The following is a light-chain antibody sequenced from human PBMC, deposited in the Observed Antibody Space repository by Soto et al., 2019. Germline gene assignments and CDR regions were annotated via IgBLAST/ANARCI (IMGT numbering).Light chain of an antibody. Sequence: DIQMTQSPSTLSASVGDRVTITCRASQSIGSRLACYQQKPGEAPNLLIYKASTLQSGVPSRFSGSGSGTEFTLTISSLQPDDFASYYCHQYENFFWTFGQGTKVEI. J-gene: IGKJ1*01. CDR2: KAS. V-gene: IGKV1-5*03. CDR1: QSIGSR. CDR3: HQYENFFWT.